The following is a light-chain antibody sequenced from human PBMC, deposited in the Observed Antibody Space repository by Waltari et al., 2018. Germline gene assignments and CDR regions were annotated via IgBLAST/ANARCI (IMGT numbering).Light chain of an antibody. CDR1: QSISNW. Sequence: CRTSQSISNWLSWYQQIPGKAPKLLIYMASSLETGVPSRFRGSGSGTEFTLTISSLQPGDFATYYCQQYNTYPFTFGLGTKLESK. J-gene: IGKJ2*01. V-gene: IGKV1-5*03. CDR2: MAS. CDR3: QQYNTYPFT.